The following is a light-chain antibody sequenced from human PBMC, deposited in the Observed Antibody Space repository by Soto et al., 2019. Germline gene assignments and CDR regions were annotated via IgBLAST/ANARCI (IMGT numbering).Light chain of an antibody. CDR2: EDD. Sequence: NFMLTQPHSVSESPGKTVTISCTRSSGSIASNYVQWYQQRPGSAPTTLIYEDDRRPSGVPDRFSGSIDRSSNSASLTISGLKTEDEADCYCQSYDSSNPVVFGGGTKLTVL. CDR3: QSYDSSNPVV. J-gene: IGLJ2*01. CDR1: SGSIASNY. V-gene: IGLV6-57*04.